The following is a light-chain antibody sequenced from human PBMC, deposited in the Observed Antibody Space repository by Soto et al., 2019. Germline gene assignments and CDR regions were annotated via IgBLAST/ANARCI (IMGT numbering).Light chain of an antibody. CDR1: SSDVGVYNY. CDR3: SSYTDTSTLV. Sequence: QSALTQPASVSGSPGQSITISCTGTSSDVGVYNYVSWYQQHPGKAPKIMIYDVSNRPSGVSNRFSGSKSGNTASLTISGLQAEDEADCYCSSYTDTSTLVFGGGTKLTVL. J-gene: IGLJ2*01. V-gene: IGLV2-14*01. CDR2: DVS.